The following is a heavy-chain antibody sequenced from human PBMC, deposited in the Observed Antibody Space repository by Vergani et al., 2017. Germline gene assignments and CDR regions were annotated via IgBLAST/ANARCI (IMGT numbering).Heavy chain of an antibody. CDR1: GFTFSSYV. CDR3: AKDRGYCSSTSCPSHPDY. J-gene: IGHJ4*02. Sequence: EVQLLESGGGLAQPGGSLRLSCAASGFTFSSYVMSWVRQPPGKGLEWVSSISGSGTNTYYADSVKGRFMISRDESKNTLYLQMNSLRAEDTAVYFCAKDRGYCSSTSCPSHPDYWGQGTLVTVSS. D-gene: IGHD2-2*01. V-gene: IGHV3-23*01. CDR2: ISGSGTNT.